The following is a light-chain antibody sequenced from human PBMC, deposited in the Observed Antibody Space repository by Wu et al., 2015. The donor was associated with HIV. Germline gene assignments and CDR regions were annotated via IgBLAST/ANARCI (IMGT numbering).Light chain of an antibody. CDR3: QQYDRSPIT. J-gene: IGKJ5*01. V-gene: IGKV3-20*01. CDR2: GAS. CDR1: QTISNTY. Sequence: IVLTQSPGTLSLSPGDRASLSCRTSQTISNTYLAWYQQKPGQAPRLLISGASSRATSIPDRFSGSGSGTDFTLTISRLEPEDFAVYYCQQYDRSPITFGQGTRLEIK.